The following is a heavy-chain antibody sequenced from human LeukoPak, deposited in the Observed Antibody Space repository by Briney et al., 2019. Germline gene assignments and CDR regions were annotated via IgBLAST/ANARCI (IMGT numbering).Heavy chain of an antibody. CDR2: IWFDKNQ. CDR1: GFILNDYG. Sequence: GGSLRLSCAASGFILNDYGMHWVRQAPGKGLEWVADIWFDKNQHFADSVKGRFAISRDNSKNTLYLHMNSLRAEGAAVYYCAKEYSSGPRGYFDYWGQGTLVTVSS. V-gene: IGHV3-33*03. J-gene: IGHJ4*02. D-gene: IGHD6-19*01. CDR3: AKEYSSGPRGYFDY.